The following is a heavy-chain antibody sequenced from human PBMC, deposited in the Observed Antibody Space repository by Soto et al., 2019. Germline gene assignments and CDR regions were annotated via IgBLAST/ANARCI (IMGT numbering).Heavy chain of an antibody. Sequence: QITLKESGLTLVKPTQTLTLTCSLSGFSISTSRVGVSWIRQPPGKALEWLVLIYWDDAKRYRPSLKSRLTVTKDTSKNQVVLTMTNMDPVDTATYYCAHRQIGYYGYSDFWGQGMLVTVSS. CDR2: IYWDDAK. V-gene: IGHV2-5*02. CDR1: GFSISTSRVG. D-gene: IGHD3-10*01. CDR3: AHRQIGYYGYSDF. J-gene: IGHJ4*02.